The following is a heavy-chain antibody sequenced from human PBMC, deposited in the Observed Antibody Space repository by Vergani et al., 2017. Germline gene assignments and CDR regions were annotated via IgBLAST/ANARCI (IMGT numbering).Heavy chain of an antibody. Sequence: EVQLVESGGGLVKPGGSLRLSCAASGFTFSSYSMNWVRQAPGKGLEWVSYISSSSSYIYYADSVKGRVTISRDKAKNSLYLQMNSLRAEDTVVYFCATGVRSTYCAPGVALDYWGQGTLVTVSS. V-gene: IGHV3-21*01. CDR1: GFTFSSYS. CDR3: ATGVRSTYCAPGVALDY. D-gene: IGHD1-26*01. CDR2: ISSSSSYI. J-gene: IGHJ4*02.